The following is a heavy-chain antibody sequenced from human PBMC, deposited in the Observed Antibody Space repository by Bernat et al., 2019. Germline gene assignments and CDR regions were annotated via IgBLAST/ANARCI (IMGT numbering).Heavy chain of an antibody. CDR1: GYTFSSYG. J-gene: IGHJ3*02. D-gene: IGHD3-22*01. CDR3: ARVDTPYSSGYMDAFDI. Sequence: QVQLVECGGGVVQPGRSLGLSCAASGYTFSSYGMHWVRQAPGNGLDWVAVISYDGSKKYYADSVKGRFTISRDNSKKTGHLQMNSLRAEETAVYYCARVDTPYSSGYMDAFDIWGQGTMVTVSS. CDR2: ISYDGSKK. V-gene: IGHV3-30*03.